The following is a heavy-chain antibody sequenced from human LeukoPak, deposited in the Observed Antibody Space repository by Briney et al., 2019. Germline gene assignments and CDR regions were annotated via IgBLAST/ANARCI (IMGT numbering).Heavy chain of an antibody. J-gene: IGHJ5*02. CDR1: GYTFTTWE. CDR2: VHPNSGNT. CDR3: ARGPRNDP. D-gene: IGHD1-14*01. V-gene: IGHV1-8*01. Sequence: HRASVKVSCKASGYTFTTWEINWVRQAAGQGLEWMGWVHPNSGNTAYAQKFQGRVTMTRDTSISTAYMELSGLRFDDTAVYFCARGPRNDPWGQGTLVTVSS.